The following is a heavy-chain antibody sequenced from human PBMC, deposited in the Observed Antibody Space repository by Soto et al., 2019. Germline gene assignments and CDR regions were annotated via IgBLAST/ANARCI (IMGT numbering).Heavy chain of an antibody. CDR1: GFTFDTYG. CDR2: ISYEGSNT. Sequence: QVHLVESGGGVVQPGKSLRISCVASGFTFDTYGIHWVRQAPGKGLQWVALISYEGSNTYYADSVRGRFTISRDNSKNDLYMQMNTLRPEDTGVYYCARVTPGNNLYYFYGLDFWGEGTSVTVSS. D-gene: IGHD1-1*01. CDR3: ARVTPGNNLYYFYGLDF. V-gene: IGHV3-30-3*01. J-gene: IGHJ6*04.